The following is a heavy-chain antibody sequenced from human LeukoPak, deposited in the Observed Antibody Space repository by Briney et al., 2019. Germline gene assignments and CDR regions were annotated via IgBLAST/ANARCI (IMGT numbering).Heavy chain of an antibody. CDR3: TTPVVPAAIHYYYYMDV. CDR1: GFTFSNAW. CDR2: IKSKTDGGTT. J-gene: IGHJ6*03. Sequence: GGSLRLSCAASGFTFSNAWMSWVRQAPGKGLEWVGRIKSKTDGGTTDYAAPVKGRFTISRDDSKNTLYLQMNSLKTEDTAVYYCTTPVVPAAIHYYYYMDVWGKGTTVTVSS. D-gene: IGHD2-2*02. V-gene: IGHV3-15*01.